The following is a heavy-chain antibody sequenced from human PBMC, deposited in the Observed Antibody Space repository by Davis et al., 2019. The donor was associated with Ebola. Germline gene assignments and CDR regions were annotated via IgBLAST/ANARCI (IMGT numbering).Heavy chain of an antibody. D-gene: IGHD2-21*01. CDR2: ILHDGDNK. J-gene: IGHJ4*02. CDR3: AKGREGCGPDYYILTY. CDR1: GFTLSSYG. V-gene: IGHV3-30*18. Sequence: PGGSLRLSCAASGFTLSSYGMHWVRQAPGKGLEWVADILHDGDNKNYGDSVKGRFSISRDNSKNTLYLQMDNLRAEDTGVYYCAKGREGCGPDYYILTYWGQGTLVTVSS.